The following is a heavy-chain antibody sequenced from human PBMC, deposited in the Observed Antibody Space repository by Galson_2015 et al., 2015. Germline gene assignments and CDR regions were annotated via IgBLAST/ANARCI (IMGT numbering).Heavy chain of an antibody. CDR3: AYHRIAVAGPTAS. J-gene: IGHJ1*01. CDR2: ISGSGGST. Sequence: SLRLSCAASGFTFSSYAMSWVRQAPGKGLEWVSAISGSGGSTYYADSVKGRFTISRDNSKNTLYLQMNSLRAEDTAVYYCAYHRIAVAGPTASWGQGTLVTVSS. CDR1: GFTFSSYA. V-gene: IGHV3-23*01. D-gene: IGHD6-19*01.